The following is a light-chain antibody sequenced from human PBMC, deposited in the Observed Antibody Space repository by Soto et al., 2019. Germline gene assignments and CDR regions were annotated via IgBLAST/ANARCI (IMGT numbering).Light chain of an antibody. CDR3: QQRNKWPPLT. Sequence: ESVLTQSPATLSLSPGDRATLSCRASPSVSNSLACYQHKPGQAPRLLIYDASNRDTGVPTRFSGSGSGTDFTLTISSLEHEDFAVYYCQQRNKWPPLTFGGGTRVEIK. V-gene: IGKV3-11*01. CDR1: PSVSNS. CDR2: DAS. J-gene: IGKJ4*01.